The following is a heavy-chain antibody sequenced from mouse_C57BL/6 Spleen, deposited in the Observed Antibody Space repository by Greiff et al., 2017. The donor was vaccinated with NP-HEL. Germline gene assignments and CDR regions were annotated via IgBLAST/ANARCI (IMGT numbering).Heavy chain of an antibody. J-gene: IGHJ1*03. CDR2: ISGGGGNT. CDR3: ARRNWEDWYFDV. CDR1: GFTFSSYT. V-gene: IGHV5-9*01. D-gene: IGHD4-1*01. Sequence: EVNLVESGGGLVKPGGSLKLSCAASGFTFSSYTMSWVRQTPEKRLEWVATISGGGGNTYYPDSVKGRFTISRDNAKNTLYLQMSSLRSEDTALYYCARRNWEDWYFDVWGTGTTVTVSS.